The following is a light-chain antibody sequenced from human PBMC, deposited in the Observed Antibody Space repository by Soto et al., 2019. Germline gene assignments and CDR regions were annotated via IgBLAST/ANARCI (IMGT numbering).Light chain of an antibody. CDR1: QSISSY. V-gene: IGKV1-33*01. J-gene: IGKJ5*01. CDR3: QQYDNLPT. Sequence: DIQMTQSPSSLSASVGDRVTITCRASQSISSYLNCYQQKPGKAPKLLIYDASNLETGVPSRFSGSGSGTDFTFTISSLQPEDIATYYCQQYDNLPTFGQGTRLEIK. CDR2: DAS.